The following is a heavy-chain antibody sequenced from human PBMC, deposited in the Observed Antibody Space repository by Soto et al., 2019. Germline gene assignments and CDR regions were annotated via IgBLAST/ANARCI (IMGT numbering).Heavy chain of an antibody. J-gene: IGHJ6*02. V-gene: IGHV3-30-3*01. D-gene: IGHD2-2*01. CDR3: ARAGNIVVVPASTKTPYYYYYGMDV. Sequence: QVQLVESGGGVVQPGRSLRLSCAASGFTFSSYAMHWVRQAPGKGLEWVAVISYDGSNKYYADSVKGRFTISRDNSKNPLYLQMNSLTAEDTAVYYCARAGNIVVVPASTKTPYYYYYGMDVWGQGTTVTVSS. CDR2: ISYDGSNK. CDR1: GFTFSSYA.